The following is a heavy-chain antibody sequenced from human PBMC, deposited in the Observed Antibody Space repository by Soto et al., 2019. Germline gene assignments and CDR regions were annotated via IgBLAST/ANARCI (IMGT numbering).Heavy chain of an antibody. CDR3: AIAAADFDY. J-gene: IGHJ4*02. V-gene: IGHV1-3*04. Sequence: ASVKVSCKASEYTFTTYAMHWVRQAPGQRLEWMGWINTGNGNTKYSQKFQGRVTITRDTSASTAYMELSSLRSEDTAVDYCAIAAADFDYWGQGTLVTVSS. CDR2: INTGNGNT. D-gene: IGHD6-13*01. CDR1: EYTFTTYA.